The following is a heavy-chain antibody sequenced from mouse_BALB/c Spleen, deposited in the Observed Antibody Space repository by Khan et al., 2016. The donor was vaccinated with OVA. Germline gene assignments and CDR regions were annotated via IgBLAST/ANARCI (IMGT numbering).Heavy chain of an antibody. V-gene: IGHV1S41*01. D-gene: IGHD1-1*01. Sequence: DLVKPGASVKLSCKASGYTFTSYWINWIKQRPGQGLEWIGRIGPGSSNAYYNDMFKGKATLTVDTSYNTAYIQLSSLSSEDSAIYFCASENYYGRSCYAMDYWGQGTSVTVSA. CDR3: ASENYYGRSCYAMDY. CDR1: GYTFTSYW. CDR2: IGPGSSNA. J-gene: IGHJ4*01.